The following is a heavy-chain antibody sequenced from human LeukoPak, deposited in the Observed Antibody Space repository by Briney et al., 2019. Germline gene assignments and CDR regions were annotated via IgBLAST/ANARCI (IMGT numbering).Heavy chain of an antibody. CDR3: ARATRPDYGDYGWLDY. J-gene: IGHJ4*02. D-gene: IGHD4-17*01. Sequence: ASVKVSCKASGYTFTGYYMHWVRQAPGQGLEWMGWINPNSGGTNFAQKFQDRVTITRDTSITTAYMELSRQRSDDTAFYYCARATRPDYGDYGWLDYWGQGTLVTVSS. CDR2: INPNSGGT. V-gene: IGHV1-2*02. CDR1: GYTFTGYY.